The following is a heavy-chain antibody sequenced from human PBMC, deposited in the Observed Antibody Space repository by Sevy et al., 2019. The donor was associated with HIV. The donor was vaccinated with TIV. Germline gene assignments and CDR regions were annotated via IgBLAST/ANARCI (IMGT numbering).Heavy chain of an antibody. CDR1: GFTFSSYS. D-gene: IGHD3-16*01. Sequence: GGSLRLSCAASGFTFSSYSMNWVRQAPGKGLEWVSYISSSSSTIYYADSVKGRFTISRDNAKNSLYLQMNSLRDEETAVYYCARLYYDYVWGSYPFKDFDYWGQGTLVTVSS. CDR3: ARLYYDYVWGSYPFKDFDY. V-gene: IGHV3-48*02. CDR2: ISSSSSTI. J-gene: IGHJ4*02.